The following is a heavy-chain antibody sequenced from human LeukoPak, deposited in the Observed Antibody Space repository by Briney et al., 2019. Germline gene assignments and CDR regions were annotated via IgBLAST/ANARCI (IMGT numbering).Heavy chain of an antibody. J-gene: IGHJ4*02. CDR3: ARSRGATAMDYYFDY. V-gene: IGHV1-18*01. CDR2: ISAYNGNT. D-gene: IGHD5-18*01. CDR1: GYTFTSYG. Sequence: ASVKVSCKASGYTFTSYGISWVRQAPGQGLEWMGWISAYNGNTNYAQKLQGRVTMTTDTSTSTAHMELRSLRSDDTAVYYCARSRGATAMDYYFDYWGQGTLVTVSS.